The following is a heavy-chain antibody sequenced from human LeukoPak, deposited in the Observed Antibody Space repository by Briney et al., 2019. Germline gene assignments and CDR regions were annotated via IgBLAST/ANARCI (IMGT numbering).Heavy chain of an antibody. V-gene: IGHV3-33*01. CDR3: ARDPGLVVVPNYYYYYMDV. CDR1: GFIFRSYA. D-gene: IGHD2-2*01. Sequence: GTSLRLSCAASGFIFRSYAMHWVRQAPGKGLEWVAAIWYDGSNIYYADSVKGRFSISRDNSKNTLYLQMNSLTAEDTAVYYCARDPGLVVVPNYYYYYMDVWGKGTTVTVSS. CDR2: IWYDGSNI. J-gene: IGHJ6*03.